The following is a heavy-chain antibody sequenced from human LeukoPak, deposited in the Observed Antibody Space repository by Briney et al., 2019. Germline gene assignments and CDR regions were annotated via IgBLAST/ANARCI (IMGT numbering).Heavy chain of an antibody. J-gene: IGHJ4*02. CDR1: GGTFSSYA. CDR2: IIPIFGSA. Sequence: SVKVSCKASGGTFSSYAISWVRQAPGQGLEWMGGIIPIFGSATYAQSFQGRVTMTRDTSTSTVYMELSSLRSEDTAFYYCARDAGQKLAELDYWGQGTLVTVSS. D-gene: IGHD6-19*01. CDR3: ARDAGQKLAELDY. V-gene: IGHV1-69*05.